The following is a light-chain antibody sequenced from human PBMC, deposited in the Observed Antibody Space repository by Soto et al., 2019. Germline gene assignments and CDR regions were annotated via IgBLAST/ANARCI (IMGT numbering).Light chain of an antibody. CDR1: SSDVGNYIF. V-gene: IGLV2-14*01. CDR3: VSYTTSASYV. J-gene: IGLJ1*01. Sequence: QSVLTQPVSVSGSPGQSITISCTGTSSDVGNYIFVSWYRQHPGKAPKLMIYDINNWPSGVSNRFSGSKSGNTASLTISGLQAEDEADYYCVSYTTSASYVFGTGTKVTVL. CDR2: DIN.